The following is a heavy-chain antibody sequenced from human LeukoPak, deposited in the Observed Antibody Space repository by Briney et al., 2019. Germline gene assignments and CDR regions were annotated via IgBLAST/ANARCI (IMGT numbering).Heavy chain of an antibody. CDR1: GDSVSSNSAA. CDR2: TYYRSKWYN. V-gene: IGHV6-1*01. Sequence: SQTLSLTCAISGDSVSSNSAAWSWIRQSPSRGLEWLGRTYYRSKWYNDYAVSVKSRITINPDTSKNQFSLQLNSVTPEDTAVYYCARDLRAVAGSYYYYGMDVWGQGTRSPSP. CDR3: ARDLRAVAGSYYYYGMDV. J-gene: IGHJ6*02. D-gene: IGHD6-19*01.